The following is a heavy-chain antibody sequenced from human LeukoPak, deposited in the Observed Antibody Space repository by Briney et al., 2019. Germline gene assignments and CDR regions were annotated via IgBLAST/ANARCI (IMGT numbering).Heavy chain of an antibody. Sequence: GGSLRLSCAASGFTFSSYAMSWVRQAPGKGLEWVSAISGSGGSTYYADSVEGRFTISRDNSKNTLYLQMNSLRAEDTAVYYCAKALTGYSSGRIDYWGQGTLVTVSS. CDR3: AKALTGYSSGRIDY. CDR2: ISGSGGST. CDR1: GFTFSSYA. D-gene: IGHD6-19*01. V-gene: IGHV3-23*01. J-gene: IGHJ4*02.